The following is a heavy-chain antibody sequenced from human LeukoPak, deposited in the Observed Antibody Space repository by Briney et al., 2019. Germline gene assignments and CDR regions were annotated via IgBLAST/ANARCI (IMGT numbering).Heavy chain of an antibody. CDR1: GFIFNDYG. CDR3: ARTPDNDLWSDGAYYYYMDF. J-gene: IGHJ6*03. D-gene: IGHD3-3*01. CDR2: INWSGGST. Sequence: GGSLRLSCAASGFIFNDYGMTWVRQAPGKGLEWVSGINWSGGSTGYADSVKGRFTISRDNARNSLFLQMNSLRDDDTALYFCARTPDNDLWSDGAYYYYMDFWGKGTMVAVSS. V-gene: IGHV3-20*04.